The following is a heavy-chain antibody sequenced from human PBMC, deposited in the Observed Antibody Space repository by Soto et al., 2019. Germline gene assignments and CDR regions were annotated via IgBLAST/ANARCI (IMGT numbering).Heavy chain of an antibody. Sequence: GASVKVSCKASGGTFSSYAISWVRQAPGQGLEWMGGIIPIFGTANYAQKFQGRVTITADESTSTAYMELSSLRSEDTAVYYCARVAPYYYGSGSSFLSYGMDVWGQGTTVTVSS. D-gene: IGHD3-10*01. J-gene: IGHJ6*02. CDR1: GGTFSSYA. CDR2: IIPIFGTA. CDR3: ARVAPYYYGSGSSFLSYGMDV. V-gene: IGHV1-69*13.